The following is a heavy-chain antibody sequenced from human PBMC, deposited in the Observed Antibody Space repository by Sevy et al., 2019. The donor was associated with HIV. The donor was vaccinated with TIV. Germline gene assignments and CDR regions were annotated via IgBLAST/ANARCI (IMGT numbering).Heavy chain of an antibody. J-gene: IGHJ6*02. V-gene: IGHV3-21*01. CDR1: GFTFSIYT. Sequence: GGSLRLSCAASGFTFSIYTMNWVRQAPGKGLEWVSSISSSSTYIYHADSVRGRFTISRDNAKNSLYLQMNSLRAEDTAVYYCARATWRQYYYGMDVWGQGTTVTVSS. D-gene: IGHD1-26*01. CDR2: ISSSSTYI. CDR3: ARATWRQYYYGMDV.